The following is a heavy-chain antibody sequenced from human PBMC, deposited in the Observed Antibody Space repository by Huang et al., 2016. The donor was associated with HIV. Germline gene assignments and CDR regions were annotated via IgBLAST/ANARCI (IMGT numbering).Heavy chain of an antibody. J-gene: IGHJ3*02. CDR2: IMAGGGST. V-gene: IGHV1-46*03. CDR1: GNTFTSFH. Sequence: QVHLVQSGAEVREPGASVKVSCRPSGNTFTSFHVHWVRQAPGQGLAGRGKIMAGGGSTTYAGKFQGRISMTRDRSTGTIFVELRSLRSEDTAMYYCARVQPPHGRNPLDIWGQGTLITVSS. CDR3: ARVQPPHGRNPLDI.